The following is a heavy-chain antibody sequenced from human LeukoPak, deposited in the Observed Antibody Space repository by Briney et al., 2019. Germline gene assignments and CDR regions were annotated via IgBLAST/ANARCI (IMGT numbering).Heavy chain of an antibody. CDR1: GGTFSSYA. J-gene: IGHJ4*02. Sequence: SSVKVSCKASGGTFSSYAISLVRQAPGQGLEWMGGIIPIFGTANYAQKFQGRVTITADESTSTAYMELGSLRSEDTAVYYCAARGDYGDYVRFDYWGQGTLVTVSS. CDR2: IIPIFGTA. V-gene: IGHV1-69*01. CDR3: AARGDYGDYVRFDY. D-gene: IGHD4-17*01.